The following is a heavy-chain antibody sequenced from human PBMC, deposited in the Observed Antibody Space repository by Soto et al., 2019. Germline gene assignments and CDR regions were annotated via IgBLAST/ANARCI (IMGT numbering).Heavy chain of an antibody. Sequence: QVQLVQSGAEVKKPGSSVKASCKASGGTFSSYTISWVRQAPGQGLEWMGRIIPILGIANYAQKFQGRVTITADKSTSTAYMELSSLRSEDTAVYYCAAGTVTTSYYYMDVWGKGTTVTVSS. CDR1: GGTFSSYT. V-gene: IGHV1-69*02. CDR3: AAGTVTTSYYYMDV. D-gene: IGHD4-17*01. CDR2: IIPILGIA. J-gene: IGHJ6*03.